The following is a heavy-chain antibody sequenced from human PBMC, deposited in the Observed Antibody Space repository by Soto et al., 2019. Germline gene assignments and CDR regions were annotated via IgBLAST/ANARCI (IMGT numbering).Heavy chain of an antibody. CDR1: GFTFSSYG. Sequence: PGGSLRLSCAASGFTFSSYGMHWVRQAPGKGLEWVAVISYDGSNKYYADSVKGRFTISRDNSKNTLYLQMNSLRAEDTAVYYCAKVPGYYDSSGYYRYDAFDISGQGTVVTVSS. J-gene: IGHJ3*02. V-gene: IGHV3-30*18. D-gene: IGHD3-22*01. CDR2: ISYDGSNK. CDR3: AKVPGYYDSSGYYRYDAFDI.